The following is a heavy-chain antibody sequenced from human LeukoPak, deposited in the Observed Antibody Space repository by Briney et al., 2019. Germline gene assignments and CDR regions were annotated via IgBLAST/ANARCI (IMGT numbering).Heavy chain of an antibody. CDR2: ITSNSYYI. Sequence: GGSLRLSCAASGFTFSSYAMNWVRQAPGKGLEWVSSITSNSYYIYYADSMKGRFTISRDNAKNSLYLQMKRLRVEDTAVYFCARDRLPEYSSGWHTESNDAFDIWGQGTMVTVSS. CDR1: GFTFSSYA. V-gene: IGHV3-21*01. J-gene: IGHJ3*02. D-gene: IGHD6-19*01. CDR3: ARDRLPEYSSGWHTESNDAFDI.